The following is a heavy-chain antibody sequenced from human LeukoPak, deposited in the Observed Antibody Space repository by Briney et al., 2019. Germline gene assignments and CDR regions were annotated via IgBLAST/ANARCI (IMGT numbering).Heavy chain of an antibody. CDR2: ISAYNGNT. D-gene: IGHD6-19*01. J-gene: IGHJ3*02. CDR3: ARDILSSGWYRLGAFDI. CDR1: GYTFTSYG. V-gene: IGHV1-18*01. Sequence: ASVKVSCKASGYTFTSYGISWVRQAPGQGLEWMGWISAYNGNTNYAQKLQGRVTMTTDTSTSTAYMELRSLRSDDTAVYYCARDILSSGWYRLGAFDIWGQGTMVTVSS.